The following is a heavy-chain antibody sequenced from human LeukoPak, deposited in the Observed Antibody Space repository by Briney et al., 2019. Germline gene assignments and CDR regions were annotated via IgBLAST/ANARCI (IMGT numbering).Heavy chain of an antibody. CDR3: AKKAGGYYYDSSGYYYFDY. J-gene: IGHJ4*02. D-gene: IGHD3-22*01. Sequence: GGSLRLSCAASGFTFDDYATHCVRQAPGKGLEWVSGISWNSGSIGYADSVKGRFTISRDNAKNSLYLQMNSLRAEDTALYYCAKKAGGYYYDSSGYYYFDYWGQGTLVTVSS. CDR2: ISWNSGSI. CDR1: GFTFDDYA. V-gene: IGHV3-9*01.